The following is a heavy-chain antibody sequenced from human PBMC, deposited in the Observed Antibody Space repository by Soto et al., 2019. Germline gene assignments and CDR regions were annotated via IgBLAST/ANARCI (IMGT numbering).Heavy chain of an antibody. J-gene: IGHJ4*02. Sequence: SDTLSLTCTASGGSIISSSYYWGWIRQPPGKGLEWIGSIYYSRSTYYNPSLKSRVTISVDTSKNQVSLQLSSVTAADTAVYYCARRDTVFRFDYWGQGTLVTV. V-gene: IGHV4-39*01. CDR1: GGSIISSSYY. D-gene: IGHD3-3*01. CDR2: IYYSRST. CDR3: ARRDTVFRFDY.